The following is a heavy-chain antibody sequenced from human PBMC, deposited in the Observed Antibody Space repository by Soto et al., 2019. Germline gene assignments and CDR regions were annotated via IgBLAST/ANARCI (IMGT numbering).Heavy chain of an antibody. Sequence: GGSVRLSCAASGFTFSSYGMHWVRQAPGKGLEWVAVISYDGSNKYYADSVKGRFTISRDNSKNTLYLQMNSLRAEDTAVYYCAKEELLWSVDYYYGTDVWGQGTTVTVSS. CDR1: GFTFSSYG. D-gene: IGHD2-2*01. J-gene: IGHJ6*02. CDR3: AKEELLWSVDYYYGTDV. V-gene: IGHV3-30*18. CDR2: ISYDGSNK.